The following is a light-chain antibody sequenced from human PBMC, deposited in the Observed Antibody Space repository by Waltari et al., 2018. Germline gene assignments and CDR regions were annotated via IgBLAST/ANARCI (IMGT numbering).Light chain of an antibody. CDR3: QSYDISLSASV. Sequence: QSVLTQPPSVSGAPGQRVTISCTGSSSNIGAGYDVHWYQQFPGTAPKLLIYGNTNRPSWVPDRFAVSKSVTSGSLAITGLQAEDEADYYCQSYDISLSASVFGSGTKVTVL. J-gene: IGLJ6*01. V-gene: IGLV1-40*01. CDR1: SSNIGAGYD. CDR2: GNT.